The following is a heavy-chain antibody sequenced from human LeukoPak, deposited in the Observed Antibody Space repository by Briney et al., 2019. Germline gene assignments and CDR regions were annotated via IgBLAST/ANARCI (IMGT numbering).Heavy chain of an antibody. CDR3: ARAWAACGGDCYSLFGFDY. J-gene: IGHJ4*02. Sequence: SVKVSCEASGGTFSSYAISWVRQAPGQGLEWMGGIIPIFGTANYAQKFQGRVTITTDESTSTAYMELSSLRSEDTAVYYCARAWAACGGDCYSLFGFDYWGQGTLVTVSS. CDR2: IIPIFGTA. CDR1: GGTFSSYA. D-gene: IGHD2-21*02. V-gene: IGHV1-69*05.